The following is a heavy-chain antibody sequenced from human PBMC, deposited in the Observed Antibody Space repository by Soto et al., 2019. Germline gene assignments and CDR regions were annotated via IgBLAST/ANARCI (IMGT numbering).Heavy chain of an antibody. V-gene: IGHV3-30*18. J-gene: IGHJ6*02. CDR2: ISDDGRNK. CDR3: AKDIMGFEPVTTHYYYYGMDV. D-gene: IGHD2-8*01. CDR1: GFTFISCG. Sequence: QVQLVESGGGVVQPGRSLRLSCAASGFTFISCGMNWVRQAPGMGLEWVAVISDDGRNKYYTDSAKGRFTISRDTSNKPLYLQINILRAEDTAVYCCAKDIMGFEPVTTHYYYYGMDVWGQGTMVTVFS.